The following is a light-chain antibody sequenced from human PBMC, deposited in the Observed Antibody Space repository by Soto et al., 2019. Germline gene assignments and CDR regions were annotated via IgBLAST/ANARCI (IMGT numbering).Light chain of an antibody. CDR3: QQYNSYPYT. V-gene: IGKV1-5*01. CDR1: QSISSW. J-gene: IGKJ2*01. CDR2: DAS. Sequence: DIHMTQSPSTLSASVGDRVTITCRASQSISSWLAWYQQKPGKAPKLLIYDASSLESGFPSRFSGSGSGTEFTLTISSLQPDDFATYYCQQYNSYPYTFGQGTKLEIK.